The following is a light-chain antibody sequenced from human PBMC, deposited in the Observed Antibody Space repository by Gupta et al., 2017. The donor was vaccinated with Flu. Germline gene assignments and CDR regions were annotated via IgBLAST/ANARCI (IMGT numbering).Light chain of an antibody. Sequence: SYVLTQPPSVSVAPGQTARITCGGNNIGGKSVHWYQQRPGQAPVLVVSADTDRPSGIPERFSGSNSGNTATLTISRVEDGDEADYYCQVWDSSTDNVVFGGGTKLTVL. J-gene: IGLJ2*01. V-gene: IGLV3-21*02. CDR3: QVWDSSTDNVV. CDR1: NIGGKS. CDR2: ADT.